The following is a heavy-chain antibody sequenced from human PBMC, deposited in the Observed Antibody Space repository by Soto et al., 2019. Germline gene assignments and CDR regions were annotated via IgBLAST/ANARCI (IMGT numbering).Heavy chain of an antibody. CDR3: ARPVGATDGYWFDP. Sequence: PSETLSLTCAVSGGSISSSNWWSWVRQPPGKGLEWIGEIYYSGSTNYNPSLKSRVTISVDTSKNQFSLKLSSVTAADTAVYYCARPVGATDGYWFDPWGQGTQVTVSS. D-gene: IGHD1-26*01. CDR1: GGSISSSNW. V-gene: IGHV4-4*02. J-gene: IGHJ5*02. CDR2: IYYSGST.